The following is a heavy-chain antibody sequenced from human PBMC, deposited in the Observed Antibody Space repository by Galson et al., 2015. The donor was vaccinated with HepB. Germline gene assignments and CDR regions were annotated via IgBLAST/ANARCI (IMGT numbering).Heavy chain of an antibody. Sequence: SVKVSCKASGYTFTSYGISWVRQAPGQGLEWMGWISAYNGNTNYAQKLQGRVTMTTDTSTSTAYMELRSLRSDDTAVYYCASWGGCSSTSCSGSGMDVWGQGTTVTVSS. CDR2: ISAYNGNT. CDR3: ASWGGCSSTSCSGSGMDV. CDR1: GYTFTSYG. D-gene: IGHD2-2*01. J-gene: IGHJ6*02. V-gene: IGHV1-18*01.